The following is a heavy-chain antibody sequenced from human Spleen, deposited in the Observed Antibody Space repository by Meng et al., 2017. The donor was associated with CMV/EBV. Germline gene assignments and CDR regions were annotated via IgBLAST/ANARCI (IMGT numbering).Heavy chain of an antibody. Sequence: SETLSLTCTVSGGSISNYYWSWIRQPPGKGLEWIGYSYNTGSTNYNPSLKSRVTTSVDTSKNQVSLKLSSVTAADTAVYYCARLPPEVVPAAMASNYYYYYGMDVWGQGTTVTVSS. D-gene: IGHD2-2*01. V-gene: IGHV4-59*01. J-gene: IGHJ6*02. CDR2: SYNTGST. CDR3: ARLPPEVVPAAMASNYYYYYGMDV. CDR1: GGSISNYY.